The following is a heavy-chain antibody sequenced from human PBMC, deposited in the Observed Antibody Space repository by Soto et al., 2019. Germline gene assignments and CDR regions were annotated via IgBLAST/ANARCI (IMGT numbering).Heavy chain of an antibody. J-gene: IGHJ5*02. CDR3: ARHRLVDWGIAH. V-gene: IGHV4-39*01. CDR1: GGSISSSSYY. D-gene: IGHD3-16*01. Sequence: SDTLSLTCTVSGGSISSSSYYWGWIRQPPGKGLEWIGSIYYSGSTYYNPSLKSRVTISVDTSKNQFSLKLSSVTAADTAVYYCARHRLVDWGIAHWGQGTLVTVSS. CDR2: IYYSGST.